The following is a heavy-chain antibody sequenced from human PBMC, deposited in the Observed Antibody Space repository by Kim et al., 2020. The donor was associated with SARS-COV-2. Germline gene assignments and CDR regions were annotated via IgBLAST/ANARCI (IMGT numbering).Heavy chain of an antibody. V-gene: IGHV3-21*01. CDR1: GFTFSSYS. J-gene: IGHJ4*02. D-gene: IGHD2-2*01. CDR3: APIGPAAMKWPHY. CDR2: ISSSSSYI. Sequence: GGSLRLSCAASGFTFSSYSMNWVRQAPGKGLEWVSSISSSSSYIYYADSVKGRFTISRDNAKNSLYLQMNSLRAEDTAVYYCAPIGPAAMKWPHYWGQGTLVTVSS.